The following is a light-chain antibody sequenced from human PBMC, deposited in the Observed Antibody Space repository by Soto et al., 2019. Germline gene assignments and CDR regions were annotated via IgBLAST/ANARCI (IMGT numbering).Light chain of an antibody. CDR2: KAS. Sequence: DIQMTQSPSTLSASVGDRVTITCRASQSISSWLAWYQQKPGKAPKLLIYKASNLESGVPSRFSGSGSGTDFTLTISSLQPEDFASYYCQQSFSTPPTFGQGTKVDTK. CDR1: QSISSW. J-gene: IGKJ1*01. CDR3: QQSFSTPPT. V-gene: IGKV1-5*03.